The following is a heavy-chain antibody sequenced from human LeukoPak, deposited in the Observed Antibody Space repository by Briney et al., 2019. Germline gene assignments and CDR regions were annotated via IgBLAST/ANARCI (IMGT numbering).Heavy chain of an antibody. J-gene: IGHJ4*02. D-gene: IGHD6-13*01. CDR1: GYTFTSYG. Sequence: ASVKVSCKASGYTFTSYGISWVRQAPGQGLEWMGWISAYNGNTNYAQKLQGRVTMTTDTSTNTAYMELRSLRSDDTAVYYCARGRGIAAAGTRIDYWGQGTLVTVSS. CDR2: ISAYNGNT. CDR3: ARGRGIAAAGTRIDY. V-gene: IGHV1-18*01.